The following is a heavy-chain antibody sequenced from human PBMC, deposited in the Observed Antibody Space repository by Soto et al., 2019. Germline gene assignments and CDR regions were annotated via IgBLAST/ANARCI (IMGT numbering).Heavy chain of an antibody. CDR2: ISGHNGNT. CDR1: GYTFNRNG. CDR3: ATDNSESTAYDY. D-gene: IGHD1-26*01. V-gene: IGHV1-18*04. J-gene: IGHJ4*02. Sequence: ASVKVSCKASGYTFNRNGITWVRQAPGQGLEWMGWISGHNGNTKFAQKVQDRVTMITDTATSTAYMELRSLRSDDTAVYYCATDNSESTAYDYWGQGTLVTVSS.